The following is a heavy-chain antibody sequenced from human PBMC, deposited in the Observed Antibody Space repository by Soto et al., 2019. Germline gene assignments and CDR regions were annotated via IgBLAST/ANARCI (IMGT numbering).Heavy chain of an antibody. V-gene: IGHV4-34*01. J-gene: IGHJ4*02. CDR2: INHSGST. Sequence: PSETLSITCAVYGGSFSGYYWSWIRQPPGKGLEWIGEINHSGSTNYNPSLKSRVTISVDTSKNQFSLKLSSVTAADTAVYYCARAVDSSGYFDYWGQGTLVTVSS. CDR1: GGSFSGYY. CDR3: ARAVDSSGYFDY. D-gene: IGHD3-22*01.